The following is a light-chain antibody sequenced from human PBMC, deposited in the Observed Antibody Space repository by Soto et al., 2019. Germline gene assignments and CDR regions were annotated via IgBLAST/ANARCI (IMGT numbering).Light chain of an antibody. CDR1: QSINSNY. CDR3: QQCGSSPPIT. J-gene: IGKJ5*01. Sequence: EIVLTQSPGTLSLSPGESATLSCRASQSINSNYLAWYQQKPGQAPRLLVYGASSRATGIPDRFSGSGSGTDFTLTISRLEPEDFAVYYCQQCGSSPPITFGQGTRLEIK. V-gene: IGKV3-20*01. CDR2: GAS.